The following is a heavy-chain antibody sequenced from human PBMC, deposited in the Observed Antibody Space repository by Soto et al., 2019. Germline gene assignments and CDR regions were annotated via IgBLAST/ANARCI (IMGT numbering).Heavy chain of an antibody. Sequence: ASVKVSCKVSGYTLTELSMHWVRQATEKGLEWMGGFDPEDGETIYAQKFQGRVTMTEDTSTDTAYMELSSLRSEDTAVYYCATAAHYGGNSGWYFDLWGRGTLVTVSS. CDR2: FDPEDGET. D-gene: IGHD4-17*01. CDR3: ATAAHYGGNSGWYFDL. J-gene: IGHJ2*01. V-gene: IGHV1-24*01. CDR1: GYTLTELS.